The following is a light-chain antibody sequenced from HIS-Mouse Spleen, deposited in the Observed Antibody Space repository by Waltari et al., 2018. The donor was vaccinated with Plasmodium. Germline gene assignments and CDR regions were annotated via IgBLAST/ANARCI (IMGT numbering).Light chain of an antibody. Sequence: QSALTQPASVSGSPGQSITISCTGTSSDVGRYTLCSWDQQPPGKAPKLMIYEGSKRPSGVSNRFSGSKSGNTASLTISGLQAEDEADYYCCSYAGSRMVFGGGTKLTVL. CDR3: CSYAGSRMV. CDR2: EGS. V-gene: IGLV2-23*01. J-gene: IGLJ2*01. CDR1: SSDVGRYTL.